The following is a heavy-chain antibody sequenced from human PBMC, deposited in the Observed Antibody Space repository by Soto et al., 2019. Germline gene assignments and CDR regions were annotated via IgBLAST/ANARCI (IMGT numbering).Heavy chain of an antibody. CDR1: GYTFTSYD. V-gene: IGHV1-8*01. D-gene: IGHD3-22*01. CDR3: ATAAYDSSGYSAEYFQH. CDR2: MHPNRGNA. J-gene: IGHJ1*01. Sequence: QVQLVQSGAEVKKPGASVKVSCKASGYTFTSYDINWVRQATGQGLEWMGWMHPNRGNAGYAQKFQGRVTMTMNTSISTAYMELSSLRSEDTAVYYCATAAYDSSGYSAEYFQHWGQGSLVTVSS.